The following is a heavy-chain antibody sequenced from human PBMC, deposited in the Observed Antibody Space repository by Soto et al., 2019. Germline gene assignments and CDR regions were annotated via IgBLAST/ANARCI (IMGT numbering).Heavy chain of an antibody. CDR2: IYPGDSDT. J-gene: IGHJ6*02. D-gene: IGHD2-15*01. CDR1: GYSFTSYW. V-gene: IGHV5-51*01. Sequence: GESLKISCKGSGYSFTSYWIGWVRQMPGKGLEWMGIIYPGDSDTRYSPSFQGQVTISADKSISTAYLQWSSLKASDTAMYYCARTRAPGRYYYGMGVCGQGTTVTVSS. CDR3: ARTRAPGRYYYGMGV.